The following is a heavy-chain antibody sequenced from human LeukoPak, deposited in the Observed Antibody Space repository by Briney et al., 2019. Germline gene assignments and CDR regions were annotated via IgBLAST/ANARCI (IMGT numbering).Heavy chain of an antibody. CDR3: AREGKGSGWSNSIQN. D-gene: IGHD6-19*01. V-gene: IGHV4-38-2*02. Sequence: SETLSLTCAVSGYSITTGYYWGWIRQPPGKGLEWIGCIHRTGSIYYNPSLESRVTISLDTSRNQFSLRLTSVTAADTALYYCAREGKGSGWSNSIQNWGQGTLVTVSS. CDR1: GYSITTGYY. J-gene: IGHJ1*01. CDR2: IHRTGSI.